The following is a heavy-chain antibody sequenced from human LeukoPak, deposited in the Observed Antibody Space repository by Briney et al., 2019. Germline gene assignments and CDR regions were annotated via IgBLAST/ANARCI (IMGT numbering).Heavy chain of an antibody. V-gene: IGHV3-30-3*01. CDR2: ISYDGSNK. D-gene: IGHD3-22*01. Sequence: PGGSLRLSCAASGFTFSSYAMHWVRQAPGKGLEWVAVISYDGSNKYYADSVKGRFTISRDNAKNTLYLQMNSLRAEDTAVYYCASGYDTGEDWGQGTLVTVSS. CDR3: ASGYDTGED. CDR1: GFTFSSYA. J-gene: IGHJ4*02.